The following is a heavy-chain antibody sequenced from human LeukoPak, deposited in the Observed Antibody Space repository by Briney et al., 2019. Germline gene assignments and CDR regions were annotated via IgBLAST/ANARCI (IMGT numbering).Heavy chain of an antibody. CDR2: ISYDGSSK. D-gene: IGHD3-22*01. V-gene: IGHV3-30*18. CDR1: KFTFSTSD. J-gene: IGHJ4*02. Sequence: TGGSLRLSCAASKFTFSTSDMHWVRQAPGKGLEWVAVISYDGSSKYYADSVKGRFTISRDNSKNTLYVQMNSLRTEDTAIYYCAKGPDSSGYYSLDYWGQGTLVTVSS. CDR3: AKGPDSSGYYSLDY.